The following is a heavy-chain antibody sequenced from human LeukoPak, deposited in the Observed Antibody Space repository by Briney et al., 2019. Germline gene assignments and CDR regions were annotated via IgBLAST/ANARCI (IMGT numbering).Heavy chain of an antibody. D-gene: IGHD4-17*01. CDR1: GFTFGDYA. Sequence: GGSLRLSCTASGFTFGDYAMSWVRQAPGKGLEWVGFIRSKAYGGTTEYAASVKGRFTISRDDSKSIAHLQMNSLKTEDTAVYYCTRVPTTVTTGYYFDYWGQGTLVTVSS. J-gene: IGHJ4*02. V-gene: IGHV3-49*04. CDR2: IRSKAYGGTT. CDR3: TRVPTTVTTGYYFDY.